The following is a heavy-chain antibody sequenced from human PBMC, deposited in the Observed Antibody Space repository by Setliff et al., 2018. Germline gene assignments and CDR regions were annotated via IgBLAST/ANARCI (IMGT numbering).Heavy chain of an antibody. CDR2: INAGNGNT. Sequence: RASVKVSCKASGYTSTSYAMHWVRQAPGQRLEWMGWINAGNGNTKYSQKFQGRVTITRDTSASTAYMELSSLRSEDTAVYYCACSSDTVVVPVYGMDVWGQGTTVTV. J-gene: IGHJ6*02. CDR3: ACSSDTVVVPVYGMDV. CDR1: GYTSTSYA. V-gene: IGHV1-3*01. D-gene: IGHD2-2*01.